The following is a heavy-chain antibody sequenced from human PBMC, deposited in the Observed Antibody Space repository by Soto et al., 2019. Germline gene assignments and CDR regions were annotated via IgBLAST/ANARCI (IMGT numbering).Heavy chain of an antibody. V-gene: IGHV3-53*02. D-gene: IGHD3-16*01. J-gene: IGHJ4*02. CDR3: ARDAVSFGYYFDY. CDR2: IYSGGST. Sequence: EVQLVETGGGLIQPGGSLRLSCAASGFTVSSNYMSWVRQAPGKGLEWVSVIYSGGSTYYADSVKGRFTISRDNSKNTLYLQMNSLRAEDTAAYYCARDAVSFGYYFDYWGQGTLVTVSS. CDR1: GFTVSSNY.